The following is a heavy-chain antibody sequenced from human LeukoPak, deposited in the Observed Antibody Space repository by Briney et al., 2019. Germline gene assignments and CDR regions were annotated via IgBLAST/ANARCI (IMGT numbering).Heavy chain of an antibody. V-gene: IGHV1-69*05. CDR3: ASEYRGYSGYDTPSYYMDV. J-gene: IGHJ6*03. D-gene: IGHD5-12*01. CDR1: GGTFSSYA. CDR2: IIPIFGTA. Sequence: SVKVSCKASGGTFSSYAISWVRQAPGQGLEWMGGIIPIFGTANYAQKFQGRVTMTRDTSISTAYMELSRLRSDDTAVYYCASEYRGYSGYDTPSYYMDVWGKGTTVTISS.